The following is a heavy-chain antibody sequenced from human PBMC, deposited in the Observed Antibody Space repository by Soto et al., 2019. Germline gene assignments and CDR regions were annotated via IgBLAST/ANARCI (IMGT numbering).Heavy chain of an antibody. CDR3: ARKLYYYDSSAAGWFDP. V-gene: IGHV3-7*01. CDR1: GFTFSSYW. J-gene: IGHJ5*02. Sequence: GGSLRLSCAASGFTFSSYWMTWVRLAPGKGLEWVANINQDGSEKDYVDSVNGRFTISRDNGKNSLYLQMNSLRVEDTAVYYCARKLYYYDSSAAGWFDPWGQGTLVTVSS. D-gene: IGHD3-22*01. CDR2: INQDGSEK.